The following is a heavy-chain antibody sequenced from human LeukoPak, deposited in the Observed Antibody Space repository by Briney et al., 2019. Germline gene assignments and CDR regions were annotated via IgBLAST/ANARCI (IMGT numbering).Heavy chain of an antibody. J-gene: IGHJ4*02. D-gene: IGHD3-22*01. CDR1: GFTFSSYW. CDR3: AKDIDDSSGYSDY. Sequence: GGSLRLSCAASGFTFSSYWMHWVRQAPGKGLVWVSRINSDGSSTSYADSVKGRFTISRDNAKNTLYLQMNSLRAEDTAVYYCAKDIDDSSGYSDYWGQGTLVTVSS. CDR2: INSDGSST. V-gene: IGHV3-74*01.